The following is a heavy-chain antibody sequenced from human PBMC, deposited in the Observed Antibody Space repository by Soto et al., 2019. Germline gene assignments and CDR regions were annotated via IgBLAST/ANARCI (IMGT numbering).Heavy chain of an antibody. CDR3: ARRGYSGSYLGDAFDI. CDR2: IYYSGST. J-gene: IGHJ3*02. V-gene: IGHV4-39*01. CDR1: GGSISSSSYY. Sequence: QLQLQESGPGLVKPSETLSLTCTVSGGSISSSSYYWGWIRQPPGKGLEWIGSIYYSGSTYYNPSLKSRVTISVDTSKNQFSLKLSSVTAADTAVYYCARRGYSGSYLGDAFDIWGQGTMVTVSS. D-gene: IGHD1-26*01.